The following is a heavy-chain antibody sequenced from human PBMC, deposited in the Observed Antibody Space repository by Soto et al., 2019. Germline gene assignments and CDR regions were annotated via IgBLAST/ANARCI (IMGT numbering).Heavy chain of an antibody. Sequence: QVQLVESGGGLVKPGGSLRLSCAVSGFTFSDYYMSWIRQAPGKGLEWVSYISSSGSTMYYADSVKGRFTISRDNAKNSLPLQMNSLRAEETAVYYCARARYYGSGTYYCDYCGQGTLGTVSS. V-gene: IGHV3-11*01. J-gene: IGHJ4*02. D-gene: IGHD3-10*01. CDR2: ISSSGSTM. CDR1: GFTFSDYY. CDR3: ARARYYGSGTYYCDY.